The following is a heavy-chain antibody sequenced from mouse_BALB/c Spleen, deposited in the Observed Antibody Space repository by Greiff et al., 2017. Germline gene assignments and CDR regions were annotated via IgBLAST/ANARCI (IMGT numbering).Heavy chain of an antibody. J-gene: IGHJ3*01. D-gene: IGHD2-3*01. CDR1: GFSLTSYG. V-gene: IGHV2-9*02. CDR3: ARGYDGPWFAY. Sequence: VQLQESGPGLVAPSQSLSITCTVSGFSLTSYGVHWVRLPPGKGLEWLGVIWAGGSTNYNSALMSRLSISKDNSKSQVFLKMNSLQTDDTAMYYCARGYDGPWFAYWGQGTLVTVSA. CDR2: IWAGGST.